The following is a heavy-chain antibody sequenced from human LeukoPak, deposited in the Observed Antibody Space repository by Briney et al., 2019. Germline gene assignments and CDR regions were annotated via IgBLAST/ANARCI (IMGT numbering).Heavy chain of an antibody. J-gene: IGHJ5*02. CDR1: GGSISSSSYY. CDR3: ARASIAVAGTLFDP. Sequence: PSETLSLTCTVSGGSISSSSYYWGWIRQPPGKGLEWIGSIYYSGSTYYNPSLKSRVTISVDTSKNQFSLRLSSVTAADTAVYYCARASIAVAGTLFDPWGQGTLVTVSS. V-gene: IGHV4-39*07. D-gene: IGHD6-19*01. CDR2: IYYSGST.